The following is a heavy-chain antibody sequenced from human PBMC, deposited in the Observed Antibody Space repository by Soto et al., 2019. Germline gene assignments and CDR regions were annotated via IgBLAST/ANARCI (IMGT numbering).Heavy chain of an antibody. CDR2: IYPGESDT. V-gene: IGHV5-51*01. J-gene: IGHJ6*02. D-gene: IGHD6-6*01. CDR3: ARSRSFTLGFYYDGMDV. CDR1: GYIFASYW. Sequence: PGESLKISCQGSGYIFASYWIGWVLQGPGEGLEWMGIIYPGESDTRYSPYFQGQVTISADKSLRTACLQWTSLKASDTALYYCARSRSFTLGFYYDGMDVWGQGTTVTVSS.